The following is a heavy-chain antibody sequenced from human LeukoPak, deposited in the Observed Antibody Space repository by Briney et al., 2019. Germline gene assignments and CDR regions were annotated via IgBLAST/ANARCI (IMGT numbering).Heavy chain of an antibody. V-gene: IGHV1-2*02. Sequence: ASVKVSCKASEYTFTGYYMNWVRQAPGQGLEWMGWINPDSGGTNYAQKFQGRVTMTRDTSTSTAYMELSRLRSDDTAVYYCARVRGYFDYWGQGTRVTVSS. CDR2: INPDSGGT. CDR1: EYTFTGYY. CDR3: ARVRGYFDY. J-gene: IGHJ4*02.